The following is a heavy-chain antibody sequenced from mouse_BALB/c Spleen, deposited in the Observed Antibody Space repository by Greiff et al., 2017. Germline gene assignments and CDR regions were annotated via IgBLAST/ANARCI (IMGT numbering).Heavy chain of an antibody. Sequence: LQQPGAELVKPGASVKMSCKASGYTFTSYNMHWVKQTPGQGLEWIGAIYPGNGDTSYNQKFKGKATLTADKSSCTAYMQLSSLTSEDSAVYYCARGIYYDYDEGLYYAMDYWGQGTSVTVSS. CDR3: ARGIYYDYDEGLYYAMDY. D-gene: IGHD2-4*01. J-gene: IGHJ4*01. V-gene: IGHV1-12*01. CDR1: GYTFTSYN. CDR2: IYPGNGDT.